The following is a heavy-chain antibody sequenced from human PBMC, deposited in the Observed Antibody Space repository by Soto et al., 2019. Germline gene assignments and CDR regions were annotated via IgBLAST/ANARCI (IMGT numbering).Heavy chain of an antibody. J-gene: IGHJ3*02. V-gene: IGHV3-30*03. Sequence: GGSLRLSCAASGFTFSSYGMHWLRQAPGKGLEWVAVISYDGSNKYYADSVKGRFTISRDNSKNTLYLQMNSLRAEDTAVYYCARDRRLVGTSCSFDIWRQGTMVTVSS. CDR2: ISYDGSNK. CDR1: GFTFSSYG. D-gene: IGHD6-19*01. CDR3: ARDRRLVGTSCSFDI.